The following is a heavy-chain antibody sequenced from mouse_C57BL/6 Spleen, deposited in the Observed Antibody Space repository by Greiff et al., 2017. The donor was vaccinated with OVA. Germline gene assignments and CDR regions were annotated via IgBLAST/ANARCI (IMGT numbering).Heavy chain of an antibody. Sequence: QVQLQQPGAELVMPGASVKLSCKASGYTFTSYWMHWVKQRPEQGLEWIGEIDPSDSYTNYNQKFKGKSTLTVDKSSNTPYMQLSILTSEDSAVYNCAKITTGYYFGGWGQGTTLTVSS. CDR3: AKITTGYYFGG. CDR2: IDPSDSYT. J-gene: IGHJ2*01. V-gene: IGHV1-69*01. D-gene: IGHD1-1*01. CDR1: GYTFTSYW.